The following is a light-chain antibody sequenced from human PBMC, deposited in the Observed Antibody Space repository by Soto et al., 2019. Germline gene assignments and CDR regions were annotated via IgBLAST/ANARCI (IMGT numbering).Light chain of an antibody. CDR3: SSYTGSSVV. V-gene: IGLV2-14*01. CDR1: SSDVGGYNY. CDR2: EVT. J-gene: IGLJ2*01. Sequence: QSALTQPASVSGSPGQSITISCTGTSSDVGGYNYVSWYQHHPGKAPKLMIYEVTNRPSGVSNRFSGSKSGNTASLTISGLQVEDEADYYCSSYTGSSVVFGGGTKVTVL.